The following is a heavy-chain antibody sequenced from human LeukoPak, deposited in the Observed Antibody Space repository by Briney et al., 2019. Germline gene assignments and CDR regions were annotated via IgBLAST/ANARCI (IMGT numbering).Heavy chain of an antibody. V-gene: IGHV3-23*01. CDR3: AKSVYVFGDFWSGYYYYFDY. CDR2: ISGSGGST. CDR1: GFAFSDYW. D-gene: IGHD3-3*01. J-gene: IGHJ4*02. Sequence: GGSLRLSCTTSGFAFSDYWMSWVRQAPGKGLEWVSAISGSGGSTYYADSVKGRFTISRDNSKNTLYLQMNSLRAEDTAVYYCAKSVYVFGDFWSGYYYYFDYWGQGTLVTVSS.